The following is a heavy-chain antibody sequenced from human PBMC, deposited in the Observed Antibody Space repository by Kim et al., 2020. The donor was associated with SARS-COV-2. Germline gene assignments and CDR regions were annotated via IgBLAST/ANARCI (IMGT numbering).Heavy chain of an antibody. V-gene: IGHV1-69*13. Sequence: SVKVSCKASGGTFSNYAISWVRQAPGQGLEWMGGIMRIFGTANYAQKFQGRVTITADESTSTAYMELSSLRSEDTAVYYCAREGYCSSTRCYDDAFDIWDQGTMVTVSS. CDR2: IMRIFGTA. CDR1: GGTFSNYA. D-gene: IGHD2-2*01. J-gene: IGHJ3*02. CDR3: AREGYCSSTRCYDDAFDI.